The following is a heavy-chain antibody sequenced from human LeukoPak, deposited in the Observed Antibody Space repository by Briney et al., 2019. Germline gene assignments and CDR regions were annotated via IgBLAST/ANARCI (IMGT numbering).Heavy chain of an antibody. J-gene: IGHJ4*02. CDR2: IYYSGST. V-gene: IGHV4-31*03. Sequence: PSETLSLTCTVSGGSISSGGYYWSWIRQHPGKGLEWIGYIYYSGSTYYNPSLKSRVTISVDTSKNQFSPKLSSVTAADTAVYYCASVPSDDSSGYYQLAIDYWGQGTLVTVSS. CDR1: GGSISSGGYY. D-gene: IGHD3-22*01. CDR3: ASVPSDDSSGYYQLAIDY.